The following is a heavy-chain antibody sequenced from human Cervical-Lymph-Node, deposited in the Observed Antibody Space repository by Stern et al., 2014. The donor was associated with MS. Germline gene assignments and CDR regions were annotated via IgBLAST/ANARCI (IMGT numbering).Heavy chain of an antibody. V-gene: IGHV1-18*01. J-gene: IGHJ6*02. D-gene: IGHD4-17*01. CDR3: AREGDTTVTTGKNFYHGLDV. CDR1: GYTFTSYG. CDR2: ISTYDGQK. Sequence: VQLVQAGGEVKKPGASVKVSCKASGYTFTSYGINWVRQAPGQGLEWIGWISTYDGQKQPAANFQGRLTMTTDPSTRTAYMELRSLTSDDSAVYYCAREGDTTVTTGKNFYHGLDVWGQGTTVTVSS.